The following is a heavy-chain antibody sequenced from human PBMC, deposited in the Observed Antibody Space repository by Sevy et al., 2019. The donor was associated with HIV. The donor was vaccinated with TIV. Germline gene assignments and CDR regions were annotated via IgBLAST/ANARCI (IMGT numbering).Heavy chain of an antibody. D-gene: IGHD6-13*01. CDR2: ISYIGST. Sequence: LSLTCTVSGGSLSSGSYYWSWIRQPPGKGLEWIGYISYIGSTNYNPSLKSRVTISVDTSKNQLSLRLTSVTAADTAVYYCVRDRIAAAGGYFDNWGQGTLVTVSS. CDR3: VRDRIAAAGGYFDN. J-gene: IGHJ4*02. V-gene: IGHV4-61*01. CDR1: GGSLSSGSYY.